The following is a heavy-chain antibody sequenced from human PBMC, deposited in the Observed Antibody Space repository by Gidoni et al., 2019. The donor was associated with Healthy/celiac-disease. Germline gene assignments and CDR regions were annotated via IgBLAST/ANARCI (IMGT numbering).Heavy chain of an antibody. CDR2: ISSSSSTI. D-gene: IGHD3-10*01. Sequence: EVQLVESGGGLVHPGGSLRLSCAASGFTFSSDSMNWVRQAPGKGLEWVSYISSSSSTIYYADSVKGRFTISRDNAKNSLYLQMNSLRDEDTAVYYCRVRDSDAFDIWGQGTMVTVSS. CDR1: GFTFSSDS. J-gene: IGHJ3*02. V-gene: IGHV3-48*02. CDR3: RVRDSDAFDI.